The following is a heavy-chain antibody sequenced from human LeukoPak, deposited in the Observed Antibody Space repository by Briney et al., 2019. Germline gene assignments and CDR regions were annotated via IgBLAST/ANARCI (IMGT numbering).Heavy chain of an antibody. D-gene: IGHD3-22*01. J-gene: IGHJ4*02. V-gene: IGHV3-49*04. CDR3: TISPASYDSSGYSIDY. Sequence: GGSLRLSCTASGFTFGDYAMSWVRQAPGKGLEWVGFIRSKAYGGITEYAASVKGRFTISRDDSKSIAYLQMNSLKTEDTAVYYCTISPASYDSSGYSIDYWGQGTLVTVSS. CDR1: GFTFGDYA. CDR2: IRSKAYGGIT.